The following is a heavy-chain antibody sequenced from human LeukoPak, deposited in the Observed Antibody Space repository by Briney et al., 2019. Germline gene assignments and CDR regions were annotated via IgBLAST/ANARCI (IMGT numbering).Heavy chain of an antibody. D-gene: IGHD6-19*01. Sequence: GRSLRLSCAASGFTFSSYGMHWVRQAPGKGLEWVAVISYDGSNKYYADSVKGRFTISRDNSKNTLYLQMNSLRAEDTAVYSCGKNWYSGGWNFFPYYFDYGARETLVPVP. CDR1: GFTFSSYG. CDR2: ISYDGSNK. CDR3: GKNWYSGGWNFFPYYFDY. V-gene: IGHV3-30*18. J-gene: IGHJ4*02.